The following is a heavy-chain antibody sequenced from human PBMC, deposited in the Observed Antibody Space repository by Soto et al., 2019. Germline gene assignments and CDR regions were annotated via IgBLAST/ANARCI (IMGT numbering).Heavy chain of an antibody. CDR1: GYTFTSYY. CDR2: IKLSGGST. V-gene: IGHV1-46*01. J-gene: IGHJ6*02. CDR3: AREGNSYSGMDV. Sequence: QVQLMQSGAEVKKPGASVRVSCVASGYTFTSYYMHWVRQAPGQGLEWLGVIKLSGGSTTYAHRFQGRVTVTRDTSTSTVYMELRSLRSEDTAVYHCAREGNSYSGMDVWAQGPTVTVS.